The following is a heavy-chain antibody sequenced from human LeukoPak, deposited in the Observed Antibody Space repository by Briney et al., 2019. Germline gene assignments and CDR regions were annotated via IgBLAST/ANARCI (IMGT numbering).Heavy chain of an antibody. CDR3: ARSPPLLLWFGELPYHFDY. CDR2: ISSSGSTI. D-gene: IGHD3-10*01. CDR1: GFTFSDYY. J-gene: IGHJ4*02. Sequence: PGGSLRLSCAASGFTFSDYYMSWIRQAPGKGLEWVSYISSSGSTIYYADSVKGRFTISRDNAKNSLYLQMNSLRAEDTAVYYCARSPPLLLWFGELPYHFDYWGQGTLVTVSS. V-gene: IGHV3-11*04.